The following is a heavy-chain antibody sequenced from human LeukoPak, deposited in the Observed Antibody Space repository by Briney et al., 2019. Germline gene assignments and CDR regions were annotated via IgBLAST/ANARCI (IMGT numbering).Heavy chain of an antibody. J-gene: IGHJ4*02. V-gene: IGHV3-7*01. CDR2: IREDGTEK. Sequence: GGSLRLSCTASGFTFSGAWMTWVRQAPGKGLEWVANIREDGTEKNYVDSVKGRFTISRDNAKNTLYLQMNSLRAEDTAVYYCAKSGGGYSSGWFYWGQGTLVTVSS. CDR3: AKSGGGYSSGWFY. D-gene: IGHD6-19*01. CDR1: GFTFSGAW.